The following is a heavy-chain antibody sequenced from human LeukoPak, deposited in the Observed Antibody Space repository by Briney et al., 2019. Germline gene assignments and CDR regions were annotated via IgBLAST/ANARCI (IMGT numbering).Heavy chain of an antibody. V-gene: IGHV3-48*04. CDR1: GFTFSTYS. CDR2: IGSSSSPM. J-gene: IGHJ5*02. CDR3: ARDSGSLTNWFDP. D-gene: IGHD1-26*01. Sequence: GGSLRLSCAASGFTFSTYSMNWVRQAPGRGLEWVSYIGSSSSPMYYADSVKGRFTISRDNAKNSLYLRMNSLRAEDTAVYYCARDSGSLTNWFDPWGQGTLVTVSS.